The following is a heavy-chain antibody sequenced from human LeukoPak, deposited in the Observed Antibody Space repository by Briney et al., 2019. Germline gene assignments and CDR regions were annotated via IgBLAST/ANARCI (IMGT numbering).Heavy chain of an antibody. CDR3: ARGGLRYCSSTSCRNWFDP. Sequence: PGGSLRLSCAASGFTSSSYAMHWVRQAPGKGLEWVAVISYDGSNKYYADSVKGRFTISRDNSKDTLYLQMNSLRAEGTAVYYCARGGLRYCSSTSCRNWFDPWGQGTLVTVSS. CDR2: ISYDGSNK. V-gene: IGHV3-30*01. D-gene: IGHD2-2*01. CDR1: GFTSSSYA. J-gene: IGHJ5*02.